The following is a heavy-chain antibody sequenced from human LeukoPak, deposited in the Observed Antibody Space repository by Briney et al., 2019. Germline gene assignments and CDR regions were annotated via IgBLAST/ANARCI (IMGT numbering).Heavy chain of an antibody. CDR3: ARVVSSVDY. CDR2: ISSGGETM. D-gene: IGHD6-19*01. V-gene: IGHV3-48*03. CDR1: GFTLSPYE. Sequence: GXXLRLSCAASGFTLSPYEMNWVRQAPGKGLEWVSYISSGGETMYYADSVKGRFTISRDNAKNSLYLQMNSLRVEDTAVYYCARVVSSVDYWGQGTLVTVSS. J-gene: IGHJ4*02.